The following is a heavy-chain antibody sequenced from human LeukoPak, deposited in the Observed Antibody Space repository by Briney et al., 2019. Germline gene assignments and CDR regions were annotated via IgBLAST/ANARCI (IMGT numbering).Heavy chain of an antibody. J-gene: IGHJ3*02. V-gene: IGHV4-34*01. CDR1: GGSFSSYY. CDR2: IIHSGST. D-gene: IGHD3-22*01. Sequence: SETLSLTCVVYGGSFSSYYWNYIRQPPGKGLEWIGEIIHSGSTNYNPSLKSRVTISLDTSKSQFSLKLSSVTAADTAVYYCARGDDSSSFDSFDIWGQGTMVTVSS. CDR3: ARGDDSSSFDSFDI.